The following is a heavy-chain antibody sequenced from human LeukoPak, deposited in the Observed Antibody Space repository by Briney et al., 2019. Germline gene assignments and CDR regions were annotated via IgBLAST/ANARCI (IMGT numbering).Heavy chain of an antibody. CDR3: ANLYYYYGMDV. V-gene: IGHV3-23*01. J-gene: IGHJ6*02. CDR1: GFTFSSYA. Sequence: GGSLRLSCAASGFTFSSYAMTWVRQGPGKGLEWVSTISGSGGSTYYADPVKGRFTISRDNSKNTLYLQMNSLRAEDTAVYYCANLYYYYGMDVWGQGTTVTVSS. CDR2: ISGSGGST.